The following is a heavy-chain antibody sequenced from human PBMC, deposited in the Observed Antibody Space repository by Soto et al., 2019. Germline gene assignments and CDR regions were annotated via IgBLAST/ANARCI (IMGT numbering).Heavy chain of an antibody. Sequence: PSETLSLTCTVSGGSISSSSYYWGWIRQPPGKGLEWIGSIYYSGSTYYNPSLKSRVTISVDTSKNQFSLKLSSVTAADTAVYYCARTREWLGTRNWFDPWGQGTLVTVSS. CDR1: GGSISSSSYY. CDR3: ARTREWLGTRNWFDP. V-gene: IGHV4-39*01. J-gene: IGHJ5*02. D-gene: IGHD3-3*01. CDR2: IYYSGST.